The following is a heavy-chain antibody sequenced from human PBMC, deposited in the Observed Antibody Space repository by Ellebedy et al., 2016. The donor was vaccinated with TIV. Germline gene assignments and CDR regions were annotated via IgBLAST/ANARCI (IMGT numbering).Heavy chain of an antibody. CDR3: VRDPPLGGSRGGLDV. J-gene: IGHJ6*02. CDR2: MNPNSGNT. CDR1: GYTFTSYD. D-gene: IGHD2-15*01. Sequence: ASVKVSXXASGYTFTSYDINWVRQATGQGLEWMGWMNPNSGNTGYAQKFQGRVTMTRNTSISTAYMELNSLRVEDTAVYYCVRDPPLGGSRGGLDVWGQGTTVTVSS. V-gene: IGHV1-8*01.